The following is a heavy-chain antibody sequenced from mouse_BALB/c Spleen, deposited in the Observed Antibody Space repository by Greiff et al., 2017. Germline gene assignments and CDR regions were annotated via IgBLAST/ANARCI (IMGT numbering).Heavy chain of an antibody. V-gene: IGHV1-80*01. CDR1: GYAFSSYW. CDR2: IYPGDGDT. Sequence: QVTLKESGAELVRPGSSVKISCKASGYAFSSYWMNWVKQRPGQGLEWIGQIYPGDGDTNYNGKFKGKATLTADKSSSTAYMQLSSLTSEDSAVYFCARGTTVAGFDYWGQGTTLTVSS. J-gene: IGHJ2*01. CDR3: ARGTTVAGFDY. D-gene: IGHD1-1*01.